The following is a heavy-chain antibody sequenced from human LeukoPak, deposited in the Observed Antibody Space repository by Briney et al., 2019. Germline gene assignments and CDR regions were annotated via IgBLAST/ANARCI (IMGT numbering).Heavy chain of an antibody. D-gene: IGHD3-10*01. CDR3: ARTGTTYYYGY. CDR2: ISSSGSTI. V-gene: IGHV3-11*01. J-gene: IGHJ4*02. Sequence: GGSLTLSCVASGFIFSHYYMSWIRQAAGKGVEWVSYISSSGSTIYYADSVKGRFTISSDNAKKSLYLQTTGTTAEDTAVYCCARTGTTYYYGYWGQGTLVTVSS. CDR1: GFIFSHYY.